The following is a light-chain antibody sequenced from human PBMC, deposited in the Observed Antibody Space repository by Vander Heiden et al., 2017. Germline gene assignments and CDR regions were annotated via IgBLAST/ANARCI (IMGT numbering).Light chain of an antibody. CDR1: QSISSF. CDR2: DAS. Sequence: ENVLTLSPATLSLSPGQRATLSCRASQSISSFLAWYQQKPGQSPRLVIYDASKRATGIPTRFSGSGSGTDFTLTISSLEPEDFAVYYCQQHTNWRWTFGQGTRVEIK. J-gene: IGKJ1*01. V-gene: IGKV3-11*01. CDR3: QQHTNWRWT.